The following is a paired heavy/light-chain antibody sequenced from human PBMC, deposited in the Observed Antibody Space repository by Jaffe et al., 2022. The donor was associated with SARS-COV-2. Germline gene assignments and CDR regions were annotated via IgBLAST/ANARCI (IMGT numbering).Light chain of an antibody. V-gene: IGKV2-28*01. CDR1: QSLLHSNGYNY. Sequence: DIVMTQSPLSLPVTPGEPASISCRSSQSLLHSNGYNYLDWYLQKPGQSPQLLIYLGSNRASGVPDRFSGSGSGTDFTLKISRVEAEDVGVYYCMQALQMGFTFGPGTKVDIK. J-gene: IGKJ3*01. CDR2: LGS. CDR3: MQALQMGFT.
Heavy chain of an antibody. CDR1: GYTFTSYG. J-gene: IGHJ6*02. V-gene: IGHV1-18*01. CDR3: ARSGWLAAADYGTGEKSYYYGMDV. CDR2: ISAYNGNT. D-gene: IGHD6-13*01. Sequence: QVQLVQSGAEVKKPGASVKVSCKASGYTFTSYGISWVRQAPGQGLEWMGWISAYNGNTNYAQKLQGRVTMTTDTSTSTAYMELRSLRSDDTAVYYCARSGWLAAADYGTGEKSYYYGMDVWGQGTTVTVSS.